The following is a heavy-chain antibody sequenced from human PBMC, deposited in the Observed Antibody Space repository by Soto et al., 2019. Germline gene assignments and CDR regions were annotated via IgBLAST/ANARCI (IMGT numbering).Heavy chain of an antibody. J-gene: IGHJ4*02. CDR3: AREYYYDSSGFLYFDY. D-gene: IGHD3-22*01. Sequence: SETLSLTCTVSGGSISSGDYYWSWIRQPPGKGLEWIGYIYYSGSTYYNPSLKSRVTISVDTSKNQFSLKLSSVTATDTAVYYCAREYYYDSSGFLYFDYWGQGTLVTVSS. V-gene: IGHV4-30-4*01. CDR1: GGSISSGDYY. CDR2: IYYSGST.